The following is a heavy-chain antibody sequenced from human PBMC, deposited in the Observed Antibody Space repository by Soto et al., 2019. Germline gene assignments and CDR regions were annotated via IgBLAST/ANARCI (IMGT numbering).Heavy chain of an antibody. V-gene: IGHV1-69*01. Sequence: QVQLVQSGAEVKKPGSSVKVSCKASGGTFGSYAISWVRQAPGQGLEWMGGIIPITATANYAQKFQGRVTITADESTSTASMQLSSLRSEDTAVYYCARSQGSSTSLEICYYYYYGMDVWGQGTTVTVSS. J-gene: IGHJ6*02. CDR2: IIPITATA. D-gene: IGHD2-2*01. CDR3: ARSQGSSTSLEICYYYYYGMDV. CDR1: GGTFGSYA.